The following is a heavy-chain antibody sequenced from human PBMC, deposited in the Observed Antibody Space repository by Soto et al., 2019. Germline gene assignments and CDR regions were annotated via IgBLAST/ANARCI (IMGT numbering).Heavy chain of an antibody. CDR1: GFTFSSYA. V-gene: IGHV3-23*01. D-gene: IGHD6-6*01. J-gene: IGHJ6*03. Sequence: GGSLRLSCAASGFTFSSYAMSWVRQAPGKGLEWVSAISGSGGSTYYADSVKGRFTISRDNSKNTLYLQMNSLRAEDTAVYYCAKDPAFKIAARRYYYYYMDVWGKGTTVTVSS. CDR2: ISGSGGST. CDR3: AKDPAFKIAARRYYYYYMDV.